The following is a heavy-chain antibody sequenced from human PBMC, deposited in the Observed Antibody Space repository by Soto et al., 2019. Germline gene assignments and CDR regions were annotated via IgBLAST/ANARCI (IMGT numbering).Heavy chain of an antibody. CDR2: ISSSSSYI. CDR3: ARPWGHYYYYYYMDV. V-gene: IGHV3-21*01. J-gene: IGHJ6*03. CDR1: GFTFSSYS. D-gene: IGHD7-27*01. Sequence: EVQLVESGGGLVKPGGSLRLFCAASGFTFSSYSMNWVRQAPGKGLEWVSSISSSSSYIYYADSVKGRFTISRDNAKKSLYLQMNSLRAEDTAVYYCARPWGHYYYYYYMDVWGKGTTVTVSS.